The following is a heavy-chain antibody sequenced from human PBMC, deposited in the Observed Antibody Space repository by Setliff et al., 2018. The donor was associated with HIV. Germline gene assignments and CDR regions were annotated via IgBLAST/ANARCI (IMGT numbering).Heavy chain of an antibody. CDR2: IYYSGST. CDR1: GGSISSGGYY. V-gene: IGHV4-31*03. CDR3: ARAHIGIAARWSGWFDP. J-gene: IGHJ5*02. D-gene: IGHD6-6*01. Sequence: SETLSLTCTVSGGSISSGGYYWSWIRQHPGKGLEWIGYIYYSGSTYYNPSLKSRVTISVDTSKNQFSLKLSSVTAADTAVYYCARAHIGIAARWSGWFDPWGQGTLVTVSS.